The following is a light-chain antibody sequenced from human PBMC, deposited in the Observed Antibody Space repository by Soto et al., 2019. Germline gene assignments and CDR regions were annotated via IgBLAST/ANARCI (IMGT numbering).Light chain of an antibody. CDR3: NSFASSNSVI. CDR1: SSDIGAYNY. Sequence: QSALTQPASVSGSLGQSITISCTGTSSDIGAYNYVSWYQQHPGKAPKLIIYEVSYRPSGVSNRFSASKSANTASLTISGLQAEDEADYYCNSFASSNSVIFGGGTKVTVL. CDR2: EVS. V-gene: IGLV2-14*01. J-gene: IGLJ2*01.